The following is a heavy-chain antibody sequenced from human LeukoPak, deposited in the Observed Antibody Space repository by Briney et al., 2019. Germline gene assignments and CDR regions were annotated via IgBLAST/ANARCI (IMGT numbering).Heavy chain of an antibody. Sequence: SETLSLTCAVYGGSLRDHYWSWIRQSPGKGLEWIGEISHSGSTNYNPSLKSRVTISVDTSKNQFSLKLNSMTAADTAVYYCAREYTTSSTAFDIWGQGTWVTVSS. CDR2: ISHSGST. CDR1: GGSLRDHY. J-gene: IGHJ3*02. CDR3: AREYTTSSTAFDI. D-gene: IGHD6-6*01. V-gene: IGHV4-34*01.